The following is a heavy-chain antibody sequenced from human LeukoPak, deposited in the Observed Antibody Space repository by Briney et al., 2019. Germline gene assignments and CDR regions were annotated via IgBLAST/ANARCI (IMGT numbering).Heavy chain of an antibody. J-gene: IGHJ3*02. CDR1: GFMVSRNY. CDR3: ARRISGASYAFDI. V-gene: IGHV3-53*01. Sequence: GGSLRLSCAASGFMVSRNYMSWVRQAPGKGLEWVSVMYTGGITYYADSVKGRFTISRDNSKNTLNLQMNSLRAEDTALYYCARRISGASYAFDIWGQGTMVTVSS. CDR2: MYTGGIT.